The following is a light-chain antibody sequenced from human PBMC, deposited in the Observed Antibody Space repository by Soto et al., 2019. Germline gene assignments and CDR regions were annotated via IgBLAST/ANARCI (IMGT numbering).Light chain of an antibody. Sequence: QLVLTQPPSASGTPGQRVTISCSGSSSNIGKYTVNWYQQLPGTAPKLLIYSNNQRPSGVPDRFSGSKSGTSASLAISGLQSEDEADYYCAAWDDSLNGPVFGGGTKLTVL. CDR3: AAWDDSLNGPV. V-gene: IGLV1-44*01. J-gene: IGLJ2*01. CDR2: SNN. CDR1: SSNIGKYT.